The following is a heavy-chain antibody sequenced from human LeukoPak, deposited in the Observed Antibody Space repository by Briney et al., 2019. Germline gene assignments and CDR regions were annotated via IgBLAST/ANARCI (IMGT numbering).Heavy chain of an antibody. CDR1: GGSISSGGYY. Sequence: SQTLSLTCTVSGGSISSGGYYWSWIRQHPGKGLEWIGYIYYSGSTYYNPSLKSRVTISVDTSKNQSSLKLSSVTAADTAVYYCARVKAGGTSCYSCWFDPWGQGTLVTVSS. CDR2: IYYSGST. V-gene: IGHV4-31*03. J-gene: IGHJ5*02. CDR3: ARVKAGGTSCYSCWFDP. D-gene: IGHD2-2*01.